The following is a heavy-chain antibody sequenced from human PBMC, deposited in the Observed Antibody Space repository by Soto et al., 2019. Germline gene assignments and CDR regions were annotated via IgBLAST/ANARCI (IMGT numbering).Heavy chain of an antibody. D-gene: IGHD6-19*01. CDR3: ARERRYSSGWFMIN. CDR2: ISYDGSNK. V-gene: IGHV3-30-3*01. J-gene: IGHJ4*02. Sequence: GGSLRLSCEAYGFTFSSYAMHWVRQAPGKGLEWVAVISYDGSNKYYADSVKGRFTISRENSKNTLYLQMNSLRAEDTAVYYCARERRYSSGWFMINWGQGTLVTVSS. CDR1: GFTFSSYA.